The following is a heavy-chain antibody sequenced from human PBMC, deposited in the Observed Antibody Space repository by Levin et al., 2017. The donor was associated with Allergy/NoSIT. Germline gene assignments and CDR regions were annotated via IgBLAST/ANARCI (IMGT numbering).Heavy chain of an antibody. Sequence: PGGSLRLSCAASGFTFNNVWMNWVRQAPGKGLEWVGRIKSKADGETTDYAAPVKGRFTISRDDSKNTIYLQMNRLKAEDTAVYYCTTVKPPPAWELRFDYWGQGTQVTVSS. V-gene: IGHV3-15*01. CDR2: IKSKADGETT. CDR3: TTVKPPPAWELRFDY. CDR1: GFTFNNVW. D-gene: IGHD1-26*01. J-gene: IGHJ4*02.